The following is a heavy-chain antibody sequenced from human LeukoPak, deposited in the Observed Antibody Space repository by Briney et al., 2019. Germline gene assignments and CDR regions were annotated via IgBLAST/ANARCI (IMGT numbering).Heavy chain of an antibody. CDR1: GFTSGSYW. Sequence: GGSLRLSCAAYGFTSGSYWMHWVRQPPGEVMVWVSRINNDGRRTTYADSVKGRFTISRDNAKNTLFLQMNSLRAEDTAVYYCVSLMVTDDWAFDIWGQGTMVTVSS. J-gene: IGHJ3*02. V-gene: IGHV3-74*01. CDR3: VSLMVTDDWAFDI. D-gene: IGHD2-21*02. CDR2: INNDGRRT.